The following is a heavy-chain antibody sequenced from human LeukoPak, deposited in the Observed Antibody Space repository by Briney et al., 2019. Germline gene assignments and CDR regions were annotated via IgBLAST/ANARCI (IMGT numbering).Heavy chain of an antibody. J-gene: IGHJ6*03. V-gene: IGHV4-39*07. D-gene: IGHD3-10*01. CDR3: AKTMREIYGSGSLRNYYYYMDV. CDR2: IYYSGST. CDR1: GGSISSSSYY. Sequence: SETLSLTCTVSGGSISSSSYYWGWIRQPPGKGLEWIGSIYYSGSTYYNPSLKSRVTISVDTSKNQFSLKLSSVTAADTAVYYCAKTMREIYGSGSLRNYYYYMDVWGKGTTVTISS.